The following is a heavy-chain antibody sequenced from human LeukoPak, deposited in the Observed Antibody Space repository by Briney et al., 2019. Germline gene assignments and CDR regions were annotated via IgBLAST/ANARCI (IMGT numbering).Heavy chain of an antibody. Sequence: GGSLRLSCAASGFTFSSIAMSWVRQAPGKGLEWVSAISGSGGSTYYADSVKGRFTISRDNSKNTLYLQMNSLRAEDTAVYYCAKGGATVTTRDWFDPWGQGTLVTVSS. CDR1: GFTFSSIA. CDR2: ISGSGGST. D-gene: IGHD4-17*01. CDR3: AKGGATVTTRDWFDP. V-gene: IGHV3-23*01. J-gene: IGHJ5*02.